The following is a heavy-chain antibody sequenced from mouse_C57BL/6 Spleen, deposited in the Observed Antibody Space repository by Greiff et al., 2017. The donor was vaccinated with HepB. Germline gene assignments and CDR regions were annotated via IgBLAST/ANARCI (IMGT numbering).Heavy chain of an antibody. D-gene: IGHD2-5*01. V-gene: IGHV1-66*01. J-gene: IGHJ1*03. CDR2: IYPGSGNT. CDR1: GYSFTSYY. CDR3: ARSYYSNLDWYFDV. Sequence: QVQLQQSGPELVKPGASVKISCKASGYSFTSYYIHWVKQRPGQGLEWIGWIYPGSGNTKYNEKFKGKATLTADTSSSTAYMQLSSLTSEDSAVYYCARSYYSNLDWYFDVWGTGTTVTVSS.